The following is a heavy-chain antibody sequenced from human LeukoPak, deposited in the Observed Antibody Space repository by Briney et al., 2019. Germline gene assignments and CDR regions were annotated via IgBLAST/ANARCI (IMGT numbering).Heavy chain of an antibody. V-gene: IGHV3-43*01. CDR1: GLSISDNS. Sequence: AARSLCLSCAASGLSISDNSMDWVRLRPGKGKELVFLVSRGETTTYYSDSVKGRFTVSGDCSKKSLHLQMTSLRTEDTVFYYGARGPNWWRVVSRNWGIDVWGQGATVTVSS. CDR3: ARGPNWWRVVSRNWGIDV. J-gene: IGHJ6*02. D-gene: IGHD3-22*01. CDR2: VSRGETTT.